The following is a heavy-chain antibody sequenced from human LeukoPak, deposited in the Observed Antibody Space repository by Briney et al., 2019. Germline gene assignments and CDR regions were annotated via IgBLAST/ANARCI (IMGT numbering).Heavy chain of an antibody. CDR3: AKDRGIISDY. CDR2: IYSGGST. V-gene: IGHV3-66*01. D-gene: IGHD3-10*01. Sequence: GGSLRLSCAASGFTVSSNYMSWVRQAPGKGLEWVSVIYSGGSTYYADSVKGRFTISRDNSKNTLYLQMNSLRAEDTAVYYCAKDRGIISDYWGREPWSPSPQ. CDR1: GFTVSSNY. J-gene: IGHJ4*02.